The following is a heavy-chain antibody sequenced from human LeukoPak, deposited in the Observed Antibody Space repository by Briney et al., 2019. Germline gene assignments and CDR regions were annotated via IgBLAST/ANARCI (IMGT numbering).Heavy chain of an antibody. D-gene: IGHD4-17*01. CDR2: IYYSGST. J-gene: IGHJ3*02. CDR1: GGSISSSNYY. V-gene: IGHV4-39*07. CDR3: ARGSGFGQYGDGPVGAFDI. Sequence: SETLSLTCTVSGGSISSSNYYWGWIRQPPGKGLEWIGSIYYSGSTYYNPSLKSRVTISVDTSKNQFSLKLSSVTAADTAVYYCARGSGFGQYGDGPVGAFDIWGQGTMVTVSS.